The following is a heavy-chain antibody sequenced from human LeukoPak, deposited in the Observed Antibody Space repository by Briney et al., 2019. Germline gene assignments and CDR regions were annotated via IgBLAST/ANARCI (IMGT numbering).Heavy chain of an antibody. J-gene: IGHJ4*02. CDR1: GFTFSSYS. Sequence: GGSLRLSCAASGFTFSSYSMNWVRQTPGKGLEWVSYIGTSSSITYYADSVKGRFTISRDNAKNSLYLQMNSLRDEDTAVYYCARHDYAGNSGDYWGQGTLVTVSS. V-gene: IGHV3-48*02. CDR3: ARHDYAGNSGDY. D-gene: IGHD4-23*01. CDR2: IGTSSSIT.